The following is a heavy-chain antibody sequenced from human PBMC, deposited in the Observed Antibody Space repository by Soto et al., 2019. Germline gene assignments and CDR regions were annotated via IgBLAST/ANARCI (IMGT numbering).Heavy chain of an antibody. D-gene: IGHD1-26*01. CDR1: GYTFTSYD. V-gene: IGHV1-8*01. CDR2: MNPNSGNT. J-gene: IGHJ4*02. Sequence: ASVKVSCKASGYTFTSYDINWVRQATGQGLEWMGWMNPNSGNTGYAQKFQGRVTMTRNTSISTAYMELSSLRSEDTAVYYCARGSILAAFGSSDYWGQGTLVTVYS. CDR3: ARGSILAAFGSSDY.